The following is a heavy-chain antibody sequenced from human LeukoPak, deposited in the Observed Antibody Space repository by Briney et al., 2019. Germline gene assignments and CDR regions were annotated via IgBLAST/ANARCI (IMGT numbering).Heavy chain of an antibody. D-gene: IGHD3-22*01. V-gene: IGHV1-18*01. Sequence: ASVKVSCKASGYTFTSYGISWVRQAPGQGLEWMGWISAYNGNTNYAQKLQGRVTMTTDTSTSTAYMELRSLRSDDTALYYCARCTYYYDSSGYYMYPPFDYRGQGTLVTVSS. J-gene: IGHJ4*02. CDR1: GYTFTSYG. CDR2: ISAYNGNT. CDR3: ARCTYYYDSSGYYMYPPFDY.